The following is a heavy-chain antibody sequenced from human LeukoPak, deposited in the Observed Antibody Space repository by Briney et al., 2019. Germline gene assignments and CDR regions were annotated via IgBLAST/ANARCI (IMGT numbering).Heavy chain of an antibody. CDR2: VSRSGSTK. D-gene: IGHD2-15*01. Sequence: LSLTCAVYGGSFSGYYWSWVRQAPGKGLEWVSSVSRSGSTKYYADSVKGRFTISRDNAKNSLFLQMNSLRAEDTAVYYCARVLRYCSGGNCYSGGLGYMDVWGKGTTVTISS. J-gene: IGHJ6*03. V-gene: IGHV3-11*01. CDR1: GGSFSGYY. CDR3: ARVLRYCSGGNCYSGGLGYMDV.